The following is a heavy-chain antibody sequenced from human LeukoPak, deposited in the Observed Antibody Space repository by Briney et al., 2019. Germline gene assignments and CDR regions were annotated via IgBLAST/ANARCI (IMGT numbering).Heavy chain of an antibody. J-gene: IGHJ5*02. CDR2: INPNSGGT. CDR3: ARDGENCSGGSCYSGHNWFDP. Sequence: ASVKVSCKASGYTFTGYYMHRVRQAPGQGLEWIGWINPNSGGTNYAQKFQGRVTMTRDTSISTAYMELSRLRSDDTAVYYCARDGENCSGGSCYSGHNWFDPWGQGTLVTVSS. CDR1: GYTFTGYY. V-gene: IGHV1-2*02. D-gene: IGHD2-15*01.